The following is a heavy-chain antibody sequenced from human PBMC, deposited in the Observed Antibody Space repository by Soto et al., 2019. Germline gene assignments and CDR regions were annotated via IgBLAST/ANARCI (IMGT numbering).Heavy chain of an antibody. J-gene: IGHJ6*04. D-gene: IGHD6-13*01. V-gene: IGHV1-8*01. Sequence: QVPLVQSGAEVKKPGASVKVSCKASGYTFTSYDINWVRQATGQGLEWMGWMNPNSGNTGSAQKFQGRVTMTRNTYICTAHMELSCVRSEDTAGYYCGRGDSSGWYSASGVRQYCDYCGMAVWGKGSTVTVSS. CDR2: MNPNSGNT. CDR1: GYTFTSYD. CDR3: GRGDSSGWYSASGVRQYCDYCGMAV.